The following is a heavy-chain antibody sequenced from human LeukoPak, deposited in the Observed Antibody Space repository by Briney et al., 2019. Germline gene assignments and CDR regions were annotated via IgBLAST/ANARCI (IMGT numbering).Heavy chain of an antibody. Sequence: GGSLRLSCAASGFTFSSYAMSWVRQAPVKGLEWVSAISGSGGSTYYADSVKGRFTISRDNSKNTLYLQMNSLRAEDTAVYYCAKDYMYYDFWSGYYKINAFDIWGQGTMVTVSS. CDR3: AKDYMYYDFWSGYYKINAFDI. V-gene: IGHV3-23*01. CDR2: ISGSGGST. D-gene: IGHD3-3*01. J-gene: IGHJ3*02. CDR1: GFTFSSYA.